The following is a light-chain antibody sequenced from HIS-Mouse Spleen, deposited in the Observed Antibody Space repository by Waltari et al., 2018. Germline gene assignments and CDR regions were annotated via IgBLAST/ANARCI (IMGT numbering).Light chain of an antibody. CDR1: QDISNY. CDR3: QQYDNLPLYT. V-gene: IGKV1-33*01. J-gene: IGKJ2*01. Sequence: DIQMTQSPSSLSASVGDRVTITCQASQDISNYLNWYQQKPGKVPKLLIYDASNLETGVPSRFSGSGSGTDVTFTISSLQPEDIATYYCQQYDNLPLYTFGQGTKLEIK. CDR2: DAS.